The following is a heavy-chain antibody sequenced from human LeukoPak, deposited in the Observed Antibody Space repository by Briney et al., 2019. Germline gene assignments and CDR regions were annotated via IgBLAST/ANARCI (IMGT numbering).Heavy chain of an antibody. Sequence: PGGSLRLSCAASGFTFSSYAMHWVRQAPGRGLEWVAVISYDGSNKYYADSVKGRFTISRDNSKNTLYLQMNSLRAEDTAVYYCAKAEGYCSGGSCYSFGYWGQGTLVTVSS. CDR3: AKAEGYCSGGSCYSFGY. D-gene: IGHD2-15*01. V-gene: IGHV3-30*04. CDR2: ISYDGSNK. J-gene: IGHJ4*02. CDR1: GFTFSSYA.